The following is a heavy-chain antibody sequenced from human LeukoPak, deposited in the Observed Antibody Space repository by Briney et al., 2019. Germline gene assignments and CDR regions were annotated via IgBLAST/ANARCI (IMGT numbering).Heavy chain of an antibody. Sequence: SETLSLTCSVSGDSISGYYWSWIRQPPGKGLEWIGHIFYSGSTNYNSSLRSRLTISLDTSKNQFSLKLSSVTAADTAMYYCARHIDDYGDYYFDYWGQGTLVTVPS. V-gene: IGHV4-59*08. CDR3: ARHIDDYGDYYFDY. J-gene: IGHJ4*02. CDR2: IFYSGST. CDR1: GDSISGYY. D-gene: IGHD4-17*01.